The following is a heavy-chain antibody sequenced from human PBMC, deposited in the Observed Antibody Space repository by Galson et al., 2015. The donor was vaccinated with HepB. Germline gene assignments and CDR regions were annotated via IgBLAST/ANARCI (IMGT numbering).Heavy chain of an antibody. D-gene: IGHD5-18*01. J-gene: IGHJ6*02. V-gene: IGHV1-18*01. CDR2: ISAYNGNT. CDR1: GYTFTSYG. Sequence: SVKVSCKASGYTFTSYGISWVRQAPGQGLEWMGWISAYNGNTNYAQKLQGRVTMTTDTSTTTAYMELRSLRSDDTAVYYCARDPYSYDPYYYYGMDAWGQGTTVTVSS. CDR3: ARDPYSYDPYYYYGMDA.